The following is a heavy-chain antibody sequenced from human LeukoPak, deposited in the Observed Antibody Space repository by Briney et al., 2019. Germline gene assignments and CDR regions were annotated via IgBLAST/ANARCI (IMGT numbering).Heavy chain of an antibody. V-gene: IGHV4-59*01. D-gene: IGHD3-9*01. CDR2: IYYSGST. CDR3: ARYTPDILTGYYKGGEFDY. Sequence: PSETLSLTCTVSGGSISSYYLSWIRQHPGKGLEWIGYIYYSGSTYYNPSLKSRVTISVDTSKNQFSLKLSSVTAADTAVYYCARYTPDILTGYYKGGEFDYWGQGTLVTVSS. J-gene: IGHJ4*02. CDR1: GGSISSYY.